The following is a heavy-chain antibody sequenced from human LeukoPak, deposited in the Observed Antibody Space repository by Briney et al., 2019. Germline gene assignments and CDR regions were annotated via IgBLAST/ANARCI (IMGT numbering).Heavy chain of an antibody. J-gene: IGHJ4*02. Sequence: GGSLRLSCAASKFTFSSYAMSWVRQAPGKGLEWVSAISGSGGSTYYADSVKGRFTISRDNSKNTLYLQMNSLKTEDTAVYYCTTDLGFGYCRSTSCYSFDYWGQGTLVTVS. CDR1: KFTFSSYA. V-gene: IGHV3-23*01. CDR2: ISGSGGST. CDR3: TTDLGFGYCRSTSCYSFDY. D-gene: IGHD2-2*01.